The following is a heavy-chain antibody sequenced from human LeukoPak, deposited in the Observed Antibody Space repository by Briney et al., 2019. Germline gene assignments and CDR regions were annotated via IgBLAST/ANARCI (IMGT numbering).Heavy chain of an antibody. D-gene: IGHD6-19*01. CDR3: ARVTGIAVAGTYY. CDR2: IYYSGST. CDR1: GGSISSSSYY. J-gene: IGHJ4*02. V-gene: IGHV4-39*07. Sequence: SETLSLTCTVSGGSISSSSYYWGWIRQPPGKGLEWIGSIYYSGSTYYNPSLKSRVTISVDTSKNQFSLKLSSVTAADTAVYYCARVTGIAVAGTYYWGQGTLVTVSS.